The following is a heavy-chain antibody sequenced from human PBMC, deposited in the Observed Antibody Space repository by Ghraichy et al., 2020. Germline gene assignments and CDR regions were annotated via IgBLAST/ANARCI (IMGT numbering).Heavy chain of an antibody. V-gene: IGHV5-51*01. CDR2: IYPGDSDD. Sequence: GESLNISCKASGYSFNNYWIGWVRQMPGKGLEWMGMIYPGDSDDRYSPSFQGLVTMSVDRSISTAYLQWRSLKASDTAMYYCARLRLGGSDHYDGIDVWGQGTTVTVSS. D-gene: IGHD2-21*02. J-gene: IGHJ6*02. CDR3: ARLRLGGSDHYDGIDV. CDR1: GYSFNNYW.